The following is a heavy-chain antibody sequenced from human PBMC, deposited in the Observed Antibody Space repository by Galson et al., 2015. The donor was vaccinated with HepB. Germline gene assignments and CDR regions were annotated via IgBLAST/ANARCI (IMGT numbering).Heavy chain of an antibody. Sequence: SVKVSCKASGYTFTSYAMNWVRQAPGQGLEWMGGIIPIFGTANYAQKFQGRVTITADESTSTAYMELSSLRSEDTAVYYCARAQYSSSSTINYYYYMDVWGKGTTVTVSS. CDR2: IIPIFGTA. D-gene: IGHD6-6*01. J-gene: IGHJ6*03. V-gene: IGHV1-69*13. CDR3: ARAQYSSSSTINYYYYMDV. CDR1: GYTFTSYA.